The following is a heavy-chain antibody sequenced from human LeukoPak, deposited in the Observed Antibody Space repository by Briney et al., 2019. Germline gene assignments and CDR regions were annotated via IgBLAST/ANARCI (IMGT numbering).Heavy chain of an antibody. CDR3: ARGGQCRSTSCYKTLSYLDY. V-gene: IGHV4-34*01. CDR2: INHSGST. J-gene: IGHJ4*02. Sequence: SETLSLTCADYGGSFSGYSWSWIRQPPGKGLEWIGEINHSGSTNDNPSIKSRVTISVDTSKNQFSLKLSSVTAADTAVYYCARGGQCRSTSCYKTLSYLDYWGQGTLVTDSS. CDR1: GGSFSGYS. D-gene: IGHD2-2*02.